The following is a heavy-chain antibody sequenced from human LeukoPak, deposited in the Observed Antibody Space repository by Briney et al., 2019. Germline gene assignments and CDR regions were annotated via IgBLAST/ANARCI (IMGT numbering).Heavy chain of an antibody. D-gene: IGHD3-3*01. CDR1: GGSFSGYY. J-gene: IGHJ4*02. V-gene: IGHV4-34*01. Sequence: SETLSLTCAVYGGSFSGYYWGWIRQPPGKGLEWIGEINHSGSTNYNPSLKSRVTISVDTSKNQFSLKLSSVTAADTAVYYCASYDLYDSYWGQGTLVTVSS. CDR2: INHSGST. CDR3: ASYDLYDSY.